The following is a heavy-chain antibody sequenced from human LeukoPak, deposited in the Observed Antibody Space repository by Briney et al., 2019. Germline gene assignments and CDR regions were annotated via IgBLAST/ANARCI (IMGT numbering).Heavy chain of an antibody. D-gene: IGHD2-2*01. J-gene: IGHJ4*02. Sequence: GGSLRLSCSASGFTFSSYAMHWVRQAPGKGLEYVSAISSNGGSTYYADSVKGRFTISRDNSKNTLYLQMSSLRAEDTAVYYCVKGYCSSTSCYVGHFDYWGQGTLATVSS. CDR2: ISSNGGST. CDR3: VKGYCSSTSCYVGHFDY. V-gene: IGHV3-64D*06. CDR1: GFTFSSYA.